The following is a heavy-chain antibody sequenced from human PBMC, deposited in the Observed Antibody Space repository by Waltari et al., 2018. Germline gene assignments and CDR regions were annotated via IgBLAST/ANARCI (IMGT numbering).Heavy chain of an antibody. CDR1: GFTFSNYW. CDR2: IKEDGSES. Sequence: EVYLVESGGNLVQPGGSLRLSCAASGFTFSNYWVDWVRQAPGRGLEWVANIKEDGSESHYVDSVKGPFTISRDNAQNLVSLQRDSLRVEDTAVYYFSVSLNDWGQGTLVTVSS. CDR3: SVSLND. V-gene: IGHV3-7*02. J-gene: IGHJ4*02.